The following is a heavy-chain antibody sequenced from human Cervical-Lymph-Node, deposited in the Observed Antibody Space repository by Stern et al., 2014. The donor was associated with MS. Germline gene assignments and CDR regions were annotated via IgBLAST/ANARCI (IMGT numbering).Heavy chain of an antibody. CDR3: ARHDGWLPHY. D-gene: IGHD5-12*01. CDR2: IYYSGTT. Sequence: QVQLVQSGPGLVKPSETLSLTCSVSGGSISRSTYYWGWIRQPPGKGLEWIGSIYYSGTTYYNPSLKSRVTIDTSTNQFSLRLTSVTAADTAVYYCARHDGWLPHYWSQGTLDTVSS. J-gene: IGHJ4*02. CDR1: GGSISRSTYY. V-gene: IGHV4-39*01.